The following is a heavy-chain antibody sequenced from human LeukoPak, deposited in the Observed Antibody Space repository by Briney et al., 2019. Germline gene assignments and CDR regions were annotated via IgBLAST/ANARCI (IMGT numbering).Heavy chain of an antibody. CDR1: GFTFSSYS. Sequence: GGSLRLSCAASGFTFSSYSMNWVRQAPGKGLEWVSYISSSSSTYYADSVKGRFTISRDNAKNSLYLQMNSLRAEDTAVYYCARDSSIAACDYWGQGTLVTVSS. D-gene: IGHD6-6*01. J-gene: IGHJ4*02. CDR3: ARDSSIAACDY. CDR2: ISSSSST. V-gene: IGHV3-21*05.